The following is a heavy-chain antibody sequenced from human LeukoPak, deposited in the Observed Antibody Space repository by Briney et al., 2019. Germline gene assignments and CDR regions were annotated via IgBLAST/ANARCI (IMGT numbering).Heavy chain of an antibody. V-gene: IGHV4-61*02. CDR1: GASISSGSHH. Sequence: PSETLSLTCTVSGASISSGSHHWSWIRQPAGKGLEWIGRIYTGGSTNYNPSLKSRVSISVDMSKNQFSLKLSSVTAADTAVYYCARDKGGFLYFGEYDPWGQGTLVTVSS. D-gene: IGHD3-10*01. J-gene: IGHJ5*02. CDR3: ARDKGGFLYFGEYDP. CDR2: IYTGGST.